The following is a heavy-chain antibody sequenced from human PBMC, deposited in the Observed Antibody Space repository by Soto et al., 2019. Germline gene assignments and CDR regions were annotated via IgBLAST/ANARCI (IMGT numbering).Heavy chain of an antibody. V-gene: IGHV3-11*01. D-gene: IGHD2-8*01. CDR2: ISSSGTTR. Sequence: QVQLVESGGGLVKPGGSLRLSCAASGFTFSDFYMSWIRQAPGKGLEWISYISSSGTTRYYTDSVKGRFTISRDNAKKSLFLQMNTLRDEDRAVYYCARIWGGGGYAFIYWGQGTLVTVSS. CDR3: ARIWGGGGYAFIY. J-gene: IGHJ4*02. CDR1: GFTFSDFY.